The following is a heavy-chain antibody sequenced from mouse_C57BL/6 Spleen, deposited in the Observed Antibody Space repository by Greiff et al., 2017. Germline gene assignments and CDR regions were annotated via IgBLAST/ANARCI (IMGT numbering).Heavy chain of an antibody. Sequence: VQLQQPGAELVKPGASVKLSCKASGYTFTSYWMHWVKQRPGQGLEWIGMIHPNSGSTNYNEKFKSKATLTVDKSSSTAYMQLSSLTSEDSAVYYCARYYCGSGYWYFDVWGTGTTVTVSS. J-gene: IGHJ1*03. D-gene: IGHD1-1*01. CDR1: GYTFTSYW. CDR2: IHPNSGST. V-gene: IGHV1-64*01. CDR3: ARYYCGSGYWYFDV.